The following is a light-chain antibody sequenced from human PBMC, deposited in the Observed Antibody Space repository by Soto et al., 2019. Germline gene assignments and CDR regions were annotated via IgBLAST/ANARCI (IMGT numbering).Light chain of an antibody. CDR2: DAS. V-gene: IGKV3D-20*01. Sequence: EIVLTQSPASLSLSPGERATLSCGASQSVNSNYLAWYQQKPGLAPRLLIYDASTRATGIPDRFSGSGSGTDFTLTISRLEPEDFAVYHCQQYGRSPPTFGGGTKVEIK. CDR1: QSVNSNY. CDR3: QQYGRSPPT. J-gene: IGKJ4*01.